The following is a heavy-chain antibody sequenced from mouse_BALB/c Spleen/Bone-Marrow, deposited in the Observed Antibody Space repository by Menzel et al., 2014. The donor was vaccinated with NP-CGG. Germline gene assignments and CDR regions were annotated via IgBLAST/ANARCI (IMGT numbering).Heavy chain of an antibody. J-gene: IGHJ3*01. V-gene: IGHV2-6-5*01. CDR2: IWGGGST. D-gene: IGHD2-4*01. CDR3: ARIYFDFDGFAY. CDR1: GFSLTDCG. Sequence: VKLMESGPGLVAPSQSLSITCTVSGFSLTDCGVSWIRQPPGKGLEWLGVIWGGGSTYYNSALKSRLSISKDNSKSQVSLKMNSLQTDDTAMYYCARIYFDFDGFAYWGQGTLVTVSA.